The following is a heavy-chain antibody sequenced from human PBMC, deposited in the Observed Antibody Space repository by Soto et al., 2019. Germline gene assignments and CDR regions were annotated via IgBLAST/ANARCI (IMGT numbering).Heavy chain of an antibody. Sequence: GGSLRLSCAASGFTFSSYAMHWVRQAPGKGLEWVAVIWYDGSNKYYADSVKGRFTISRDNSKNTLYLQMNSLRAEDTAVYYCARGILGNSGYDRVIDYWGQGTLVTVSS. V-gene: IGHV3-33*08. CDR2: IWYDGSNK. D-gene: IGHD5-12*01. CDR1: GFTFSSYA. CDR3: ARGILGNSGYDRVIDY. J-gene: IGHJ4*02.